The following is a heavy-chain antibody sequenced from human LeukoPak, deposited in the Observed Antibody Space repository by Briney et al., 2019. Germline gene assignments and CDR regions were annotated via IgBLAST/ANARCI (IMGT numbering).Heavy chain of an antibody. CDR3: ARGRRIAARHDAFDI. CDR1: GGSISSYY. CDR2: IYYSGST. D-gene: IGHD6-6*01. Sequence: KTSETLSLTCTVSGGSISSYYWSWIRQPPGKGLEWIGYIYYSGSTNYNPSLKSRVTISVDTSKNQFSLKLSSVTAADTAVYYCARGRRIAARHDAFDIWGQGTMVTVSS. V-gene: IGHV4-59*01. J-gene: IGHJ3*02.